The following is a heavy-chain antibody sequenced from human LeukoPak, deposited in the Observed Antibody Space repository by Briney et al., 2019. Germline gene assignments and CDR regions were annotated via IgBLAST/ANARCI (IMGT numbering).Heavy chain of an antibody. J-gene: IGHJ3*02. CDR1: GGSLSSYY. CDR2: IYTGGNT. Sequence: PSQTLSLTCTLSGGSLSSYYWSWDRHPAGKGPEWIVRIYTGGNTNYNPSHKRRVTMSVDTSKNQFSLKLSSVTAADTAVYYCARDSSNGRGFESWGEGTMVTVSS. V-gene: IGHV4-4*07. CDR3: ARDSSNGRGFES. D-gene: IGHD4-11*01.